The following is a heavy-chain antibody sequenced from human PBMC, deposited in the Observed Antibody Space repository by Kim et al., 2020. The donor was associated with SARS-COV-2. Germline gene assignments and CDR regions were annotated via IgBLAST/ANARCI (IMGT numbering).Heavy chain of an antibody. J-gene: IGHJ5*02. CDR1: GGSFSGYY. D-gene: IGHD5-12*01. CDR3: ARQWLRVAWFDP. CDR2: INHSGST. V-gene: IGHV4-34*01. Sequence: SETLSLTCAVYGGSFSGYYWSWIRQPPGKGLEWIGEINHSGSTNYNPSLKSRVTISLDTSKNQFFLKLTSVTAADTAVYYCARQWLRVAWFDPWGQGSLVTVSS.